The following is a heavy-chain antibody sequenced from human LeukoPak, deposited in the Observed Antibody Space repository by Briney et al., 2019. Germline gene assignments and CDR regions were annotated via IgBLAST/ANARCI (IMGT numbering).Heavy chain of an antibody. Sequence: GRSLRLSCTASGFTFGDYAMSWVRQAPGKGLEWVSSITGSGAGTSYADSVKGRFTVSRDNSKNTLYLQMNSLRAEDTAVYYCAKDPNGDYVGAFDFWGQGTMVTVSS. CDR1: GFTFGDYA. V-gene: IGHV3-23*01. J-gene: IGHJ3*01. CDR3: AKDPNGDYVGAFDF. D-gene: IGHD4-17*01. CDR2: ITGSGAGT.